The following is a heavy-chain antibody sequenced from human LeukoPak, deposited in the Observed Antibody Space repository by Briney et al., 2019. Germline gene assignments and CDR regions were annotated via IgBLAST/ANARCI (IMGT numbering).Heavy chain of an antibody. CDR1: GFTFRSYA. V-gene: IGHV3-23*01. CDR3: SKNQYGEAFDI. D-gene: IGHD4-17*01. CDR2: ISGSGSAT. J-gene: IGHJ3*02. Sequence: GGPLRLSCAASGFTFRSYAMNWVRQAPGKGLEWVSAISGSGSATYYADSVKGRFTISRDNSKNTLYLQMKSLRAEGTAVYYCSKNQYGEAFDIWGPGTMVTVSS.